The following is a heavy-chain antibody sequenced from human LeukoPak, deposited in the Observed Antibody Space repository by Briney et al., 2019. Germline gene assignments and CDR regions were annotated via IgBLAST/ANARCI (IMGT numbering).Heavy chain of an antibody. Sequence: GGSLRRSCAASGFTFSSYEMNWVRQAPGKGLEWVSYISSGGSTKYYADSVKGRFTISRDNSKNTRYLQMNSLRAEDTAVYYAKTYYSSRAHYYYYYYMDVWGKGTTVTISS. CDR3: KTYYSSRAHYYYYYYMDV. J-gene: IGHJ6*03. CDR2: ISSGGSTK. D-gene: IGHD3-10*01. CDR1: GFTFSSYE. V-gene: IGHV3-48*03.